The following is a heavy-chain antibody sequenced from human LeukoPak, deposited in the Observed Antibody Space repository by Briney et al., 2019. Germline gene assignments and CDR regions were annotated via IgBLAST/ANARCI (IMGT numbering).Heavy chain of an antibody. CDR2: INPSGGST. CDR1: GYTFTSYY. CDR3: ARDSSGWSSYYYYYYYMDV. V-gene: IGHV1-46*01. D-gene: IGHD6-19*01. J-gene: IGHJ6*03. Sequence: ASVKVSCKASGYTFTSYYMHWVRQAPGQGLEWMGIINPSGGSTSYAQKFQGRVTMTRDTSISTAYMELSRLRSDDTAVYYCARDSSGWSSYYYYYYYMDVWGKGTTVTVSS.